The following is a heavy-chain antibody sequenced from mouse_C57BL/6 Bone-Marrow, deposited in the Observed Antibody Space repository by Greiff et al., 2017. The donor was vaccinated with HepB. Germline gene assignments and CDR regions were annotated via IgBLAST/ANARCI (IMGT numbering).Heavy chain of an antibody. CDR1: GYTFTSYT. CDR2: INPSSGYT. J-gene: IGHJ2*01. D-gene: IGHD2-1*01. CDR3: ANLLSYYFDY. Sequence: QVQLQQSGAELARPGASVKMSCKASGYTFTSYTMHWVKQRPGQGLEWIGYINPSSGYTKYNQKFKDKATLTADKSSSTAFMQLSSLTSEDSAVYYCANLLSYYFDYWGQGTTLTVSS. V-gene: IGHV1-4*01.